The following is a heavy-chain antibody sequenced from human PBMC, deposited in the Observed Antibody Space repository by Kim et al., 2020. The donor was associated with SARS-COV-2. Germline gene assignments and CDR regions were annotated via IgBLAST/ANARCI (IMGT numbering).Heavy chain of an antibody. D-gene: IGHD2-21*02. CDR2: IKSKTNGGKT. CDR1: GFTFRNAW. Sequence: GGSLRLSCAASGFTFRNAWMNWVRQAPGKGLEWVARIKSKTNGGKTGYAAPVKGRFTISRDESTNTLYLQMNSLKTADTAVYYYTSDLGDCCGGACYFRGWGQMATVTVSS. V-gene: IGHV3-15*01. J-gene: IGHJ6*01. CDR3: TSDLGDCCGGACYFRG.